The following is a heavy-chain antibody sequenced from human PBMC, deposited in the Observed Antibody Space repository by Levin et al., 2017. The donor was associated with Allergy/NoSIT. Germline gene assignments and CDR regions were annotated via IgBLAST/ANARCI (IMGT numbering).Heavy chain of an antibody. J-gene: IGHJ4*02. D-gene: IGHD3/OR15-3a*01. CDR3: ARGTGLGIRFYFDS. V-gene: IGHV1-46*01. CDR1: GYTFTSSY. Sequence: ASVKVSCKASGYTFTSSYLHWVRQAPGQGLEWMGTINPTGGSPSLAQKFQGRVTMTRDTSTSTVHLELSSLRAEDTAVYYCARGTGLGIRFYFDSWGQGTLVTVSS. CDR2: INPTGGSP.